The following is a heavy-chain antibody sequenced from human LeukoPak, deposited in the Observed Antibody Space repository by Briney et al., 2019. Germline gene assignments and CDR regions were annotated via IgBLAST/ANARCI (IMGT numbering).Heavy chain of an antibody. Sequence: GRSLRLSCSASGSAFSNYGVHWVRQAPGKGLEWVAVIWYDGSYKYYADSVKGRFTISRDNSKNTLYLQMNSLRAEDTAVYYCAREYFYDSSGYSDAFDIWGQGTMVTVSS. CDR2: IWYDGSYK. CDR1: GSAFSNYG. J-gene: IGHJ3*02. D-gene: IGHD3-22*01. V-gene: IGHV3-33*01. CDR3: AREYFYDSSGYSDAFDI.